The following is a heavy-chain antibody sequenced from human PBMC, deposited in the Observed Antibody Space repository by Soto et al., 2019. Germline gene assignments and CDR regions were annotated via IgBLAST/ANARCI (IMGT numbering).Heavy chain of an antibody. CDR1: GFTFDDYT. Sequence: GGSLRLSCAASGFTFDDYTMHWVRQAPGKGLEWVSLISWYGGSTYYADSVKGRFTISRDNSKNSLFLQMNSLRTDDTALYYCAKDKVRGYSYGPSDCWGQGTLVTVSS. CDR2: ISWYGGST. CDR3: AKDKVRGYSYGPSDC. D-gene: IGHD5-18*01. J-gene: IGHJ4*02. V-gene: IGHV3-43*01.